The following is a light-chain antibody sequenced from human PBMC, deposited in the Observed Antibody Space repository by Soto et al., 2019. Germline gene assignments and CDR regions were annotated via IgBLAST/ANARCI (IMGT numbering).Light chain of an antibody. CDR1: QGMSTH. CDR2: AAS. J-gene: IGKJ1*01. CDR3: QQSYSTTWT. Sequence: DIQITQSPSSLSASVGDRVTITCRAGQGMSTHLKWQQQKPGKDPKLLIYAASSLQSGVPSRFSGSGSETDFTLTISSLQPEDFATYSCQQSYSTTWTFGQGTKVDIK. V-gene: IGKV1-39*01.